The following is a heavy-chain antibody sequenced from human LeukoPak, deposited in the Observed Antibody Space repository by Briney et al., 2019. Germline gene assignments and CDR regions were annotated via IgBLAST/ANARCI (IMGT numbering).Heavy chain of an antibody. Sequence: ASVKVSCKASGYTFSDYYMHWVRQAPGQGLEWMGWINPNSGGTKYAQKFQGRVTMTRDTSISTAYMELSRLRSDDTAVYYCARGSSRTMVRGVIIEPPTDYWGQGTLVTVSS. CDR2: INPNSGGT. D-gene: IGHD3-10*01. CDR1: GYTFSDYY. CDR3: ARGSSRTMVRGVIIEPPTDY. V-gene: IGHV1-2*02. J-gene: IGHJ4*02.